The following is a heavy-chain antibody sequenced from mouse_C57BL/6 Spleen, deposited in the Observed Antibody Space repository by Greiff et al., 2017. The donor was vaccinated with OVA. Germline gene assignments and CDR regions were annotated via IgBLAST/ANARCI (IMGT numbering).Heavy chain of an antibody. CDR1: GFTFSDYY. D-gene: IGHD2-5*01. CDR3: AREDSNYFSWFAY. CDR2: INYDGSST. J-gene: IGHJ3*01. V-gene: IGHV5-16*01. Sequence: EVQLVESEGGLVQPGSSMKLSCTASGFTFSDYYMAWVRQVPEKGLEWVANINYDGSSTYYLDSLKSRFIISRDNAKNILYLQMSSLKSEDTATYYCAREDSNYFSWFAYWGQGTLVTVSA.